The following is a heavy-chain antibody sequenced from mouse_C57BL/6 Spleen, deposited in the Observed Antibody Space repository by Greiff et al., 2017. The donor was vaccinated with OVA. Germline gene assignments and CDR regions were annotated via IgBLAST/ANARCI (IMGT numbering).Heavy chain of an antibody. CDR3: ARYDYDGEVPAWFAY. J-gene: IGHJ3*01. V-gene: IGHV1-54*01. Sequence: VQLQQSGAELVRPGTSVKVSCKASGYAFTNYLIEWVKQRPGQGLEWIGVINPGSGGTNYNEKFKGKATLTADKSSSTAYMQLSSLTSEDSAVYFCARYDYDGEVPAWFAYWGQGTLVTVSA. D-gene: IGHD2-4*01. CDR1: GYAFTNYL. CDR2: INPGSGGT.